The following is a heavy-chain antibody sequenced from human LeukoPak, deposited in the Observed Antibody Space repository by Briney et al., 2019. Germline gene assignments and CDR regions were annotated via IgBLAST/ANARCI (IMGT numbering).Heavy chain of an antibody. CDR2: INHSGST. J-gene: IGHJ4*02. V-gene: IGHV4-34*01. CDR1: GGSFSGYY. D-gene: IGHD1-26*01. CDR3: ARRRTGIYSGSYFPVYFDY. Sequence: TSETLSLTCAVYGGSFSGYYWSGIRQPPGKGLEWIGEINHSGSTNYNPSLKSRVTISVDTSKNQFSLKLSSVTAADTAVYYCARRRTGIYSGSYFPVYFDYWGQGTLVTVSS.